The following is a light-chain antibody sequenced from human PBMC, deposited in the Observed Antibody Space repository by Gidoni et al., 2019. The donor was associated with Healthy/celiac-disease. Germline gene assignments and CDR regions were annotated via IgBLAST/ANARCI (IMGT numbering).Light chain of an antibody. J-gene: IGLJ2*01. CDR2: GNS. V-gene: IGLV1-40*01. CDR1: SSNLGAGYD. Sequence: QSVLTQPPSVSCAPGQSVTISCTGSSSNLGAGYDVPWYQQLPGTAPKLLIYGNSNRPSGVPDRFAGSKSGTSASLAITGLQAEDEADYYCQSYDSSLSGVVFGGGTKLTVL. CDR3: QSYDSSLSGVV.